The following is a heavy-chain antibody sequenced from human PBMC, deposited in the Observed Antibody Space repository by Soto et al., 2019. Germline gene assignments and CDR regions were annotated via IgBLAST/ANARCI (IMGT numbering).Heavy chain of an antibody. CDR2: IYYSGST. D-gene: IGHD4-17*01. V-gene: IGHV4-31*03. J-gene: IGHJ6*02. Sequence: QVQLQESGPGLVKPSQTLSLTCTVSGGSISSGGYYWSWIRQHPGKGLEWIGYIYYSGSTYYNPSLKSRVTISVDTSKNQFSLKLSSVTAADTAVYYCARVANDYGVEYYYGMDVWGQGTTVTVSS. CDR3: ARVANDYGVEYYYGMDV. CDR1: GGSISSGGYY.